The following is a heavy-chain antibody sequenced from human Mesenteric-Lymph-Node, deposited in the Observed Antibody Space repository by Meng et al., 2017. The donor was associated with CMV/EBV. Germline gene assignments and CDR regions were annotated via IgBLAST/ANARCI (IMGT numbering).Heavy chain of an antibody. J-gene: IGHJ6*02. CDR1: GFAVNRYY. V-gene: IGHV3-66*01. Sequence: GESLKISCVTSGFAVNRYYMNWIRQTPGKGLEWVSVIYSGGYTRYADSLRGRFTISRDGSKNTLYLQMNSLRAEDTTVFNCAKVTGLVQKCFYYDVDVWGRGTTVTVSS. D-gene: IGHD3-9*01. CDR3: AKVTGLVQKCFYYDVDV. CDR2: IYSGGYT.